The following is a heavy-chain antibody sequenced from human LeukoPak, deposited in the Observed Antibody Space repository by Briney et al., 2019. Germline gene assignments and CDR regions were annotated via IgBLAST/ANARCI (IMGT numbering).Heavy chain of an antibody. V-gene: IGHV1-24*01. Sequence: ASVKVSCKVSGYTLIELSMHWVRQAPEKGLEWMGGFDPGDVETVYAQKFQGRVTMTEDTSTDTVYMELSSLISEDTAVYYCATIGPPLFAFDIWGQGTMVTVSS. J-gene: IGHJ3*02. CDR2: FDPGDVET. CDR1: GYTLIELS. CDR3: ATIGPPLFAFDI.